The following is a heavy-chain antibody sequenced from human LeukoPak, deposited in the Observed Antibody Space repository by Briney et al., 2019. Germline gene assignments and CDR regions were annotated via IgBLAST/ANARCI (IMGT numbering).Heavy chain of an antibody. CDR1: GGSISSSSYY. D-gene: IGHD5-18*01. J-gene: IGHJ4*02. CDR3: ARLRGYSYGYEFDY. V-gene: IGHV4-39*01. CDR2: IYYSGST. Sequence: PSETLSLTCTVSGGSISSSSYYWGWIRQPPGKGLEWIGSIYYSGSTYYNPSLKSRVTISVDTSKNQFSLKLSSVTAADTAVYYCARLRGYSYGYEFDYWGQGTLVTVSS.